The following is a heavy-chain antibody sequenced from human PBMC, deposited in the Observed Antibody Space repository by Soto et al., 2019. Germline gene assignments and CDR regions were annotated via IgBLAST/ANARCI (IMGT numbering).Heavy chain of an antibody. D-gene: IGHD3-10*01. CDR1: GGSFSGYY. CDR2: INHSGST. V-gene: IGHV4-34*01. CDR3: ARRRTMVRGRYIDY. Sequence: SETLSLTCAVYGGSFSGYYWSWIRQPPGKGLEWIGEINHSGSTNYNPSLKSRVTISVDTSKNQFSLKLSSVTAADTAVYYCARRRTMVRGRYIDYWGQGTLVTVSS. J-gene: IGHJ4*02.